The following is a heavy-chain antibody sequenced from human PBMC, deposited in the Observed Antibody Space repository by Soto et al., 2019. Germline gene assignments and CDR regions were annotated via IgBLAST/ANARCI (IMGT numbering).Heavy chain of an antibody. D-gene: IGHD2-15*01. V-gene: IGHV3-30*18. J-gene: IGHJ5*02. Sequence: GGSLRLSCAASGFTFSSYGMHWVRQAPGKGLEWVAVISYDGSNKYYADSVKGRFTISRDNSKNTLYLQMNSLRAEDTAVYYCAKAGDSWWFDPWGQGTLVTVSS. CDR1: GFTFSSYG. CDR2: ISYDGSNK. CDR3: AKAGDSWWFDP.